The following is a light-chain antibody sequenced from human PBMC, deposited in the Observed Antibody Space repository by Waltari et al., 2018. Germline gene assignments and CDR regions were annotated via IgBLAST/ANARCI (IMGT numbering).Light chain of an antibody. J-gene: IGKJ4*01. CDR2: DAS. Sequence: EIVLTQSPATLSLSPGERATLSCRASQSISTYLAWYQQRPGQAPRLLIYDASNRASGIPARFSGSGSGTEFTLIISSLEPEDFAVYYCQQRSDWPLAFGGGTKVEI. V-gene: IGKV3-11*01. CDR1: QSISTY. CDR3: QQRSDWPLA.